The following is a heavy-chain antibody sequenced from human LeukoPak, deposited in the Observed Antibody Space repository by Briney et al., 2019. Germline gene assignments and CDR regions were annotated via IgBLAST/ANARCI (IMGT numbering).Heavy chain of an antibody. Sequence: GGSLRLSCAASGFTFSSDAMHWVRQAPGKGLEWVAIILSDGSKKYYTDSVRGQFTISRDNSKNTLYLQMNSLRDEDTAVYYCVKDRASHWTFDYWGQGTLVTVSS. CDR3: VKDRASHWTFDY. J-gene: IGHJ4*02. CDR1: GFTFSSDA. D-gene: IGHD1-1*01. CDR2: ILSDGSKK. V-gene: IGHV3-30*02.